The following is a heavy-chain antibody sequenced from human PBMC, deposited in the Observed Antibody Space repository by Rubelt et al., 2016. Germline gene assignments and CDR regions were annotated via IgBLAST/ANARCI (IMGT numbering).Heavy chain of an antibody. J-gene: IGHJ5*02. CDR1: GFTFSSYG. CDR2: IKQDGSEK. Sequence: VQLVESGGGVVQPGRSLRLSCAASGFTFSSYGMHWVRQAPGKGLEWVANIKQDGSEKYYVDSVKGRFTISRDNAKNSLYVQMNSLGAEDTAVYYCARDFSQKYYDFWSGYQAWGGWFDPWGQGTLVTVSS. D-gene: IGHD3-3*01. CDR3: ARDFSQKYYDFWSGYQAWGGWFDP. V-gene: IGHV3-7*01.